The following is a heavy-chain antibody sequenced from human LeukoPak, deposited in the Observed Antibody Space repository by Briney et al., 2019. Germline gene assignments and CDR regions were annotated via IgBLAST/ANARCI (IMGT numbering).Heavy chain of an antibody. V-gene: IGHV1-18*01. CDR3: ASSRDRSYYRAFDI. D-gene: IGHD1-26*01. Sequence: ASVKVSCKASGYTFTSYGISWVRQAPGQGLEWMGWISAYNGNTNYAQKLQGRVTKTTDTSTSTAYMELRSLRSDDTAVYYCASSRDRSYYRAFDIWGQRTMVTVSS. J-gene: IGHJ3*02. CDR2: ISAYNGNT. CDR1: GYTFTSYG.